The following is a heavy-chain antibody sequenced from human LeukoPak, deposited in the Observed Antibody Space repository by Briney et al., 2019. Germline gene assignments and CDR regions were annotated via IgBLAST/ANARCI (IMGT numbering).Heavy chain of an antibody. CDR1: GYTFIGYG. CDR2: ISGHNGNT. D-gene: IGHD3-3*01. V-gene: IGHV1-18*01. J-gene: IGHJ6*02. Sequence: ASVKVSCKASGYTFIGYGISWVRQAPGQGLEWMGWISGHNGNTDYAQKFQDRVTMTTDTSTSTASMELRSLTSDDTAVYYCARDGDPLESLYYYGMGVWGQGTTVTVSS. CDR3: ARDGDPLESLYYYGMGV.